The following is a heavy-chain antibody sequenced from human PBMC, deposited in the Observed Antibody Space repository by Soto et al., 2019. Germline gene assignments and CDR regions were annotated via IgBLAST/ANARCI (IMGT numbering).Heavy chain of an antibody. CDR3: ASNLVRGVIMDWFDP. V-gene: IGHV4-30-4*01. CDR1: GGSISSGDYY. CDR2: IYYSGST. J-gene: IGHJ5*02. D-gene: IGHD3-10*01. Sequence: LSLTCTVSGGSISSGDYYWSWIRQPPGKGLEWIGYIYYSGSTYYNPSLKSRVTISVDTSKNQFSLKLSSVTAADTAVYYCASNLVRGVIMDWFDPWGQGTLVTVSS.